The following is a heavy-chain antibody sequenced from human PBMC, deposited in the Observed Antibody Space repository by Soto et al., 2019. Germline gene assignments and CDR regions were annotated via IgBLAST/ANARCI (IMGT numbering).Heavy chain of an antibody. D-gene: IGHD1-1*01. CDR2: ITTFNGNT. V-gene: IGHV1-18*04. CDR1: GYPFTNYA. J-gene: IGHJ6*02. Sequence: ASVKVSCKASGYPFTNYAVSWGRQAPGQRPEGMGWITTFNGNTNSPQMFQDRVTLTTDTSTSTACMELRGLRSDDTAVYFCARVRSLGTPSQGSYYYDMDVWGQGTTVTVSS. CDR3: ARVRSLGTPSQGSYYYDMDV.